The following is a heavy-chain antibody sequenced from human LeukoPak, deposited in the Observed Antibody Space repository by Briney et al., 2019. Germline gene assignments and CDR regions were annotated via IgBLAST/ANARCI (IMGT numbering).Heavy chain of an antibody. V-gene: IGHV1-69*05. J-gene: IGHJ4*02. D-gene: IGHD5-24*01. CDR2: IIPIFGTA. CDR1: GGTFSSYA. CDR3: ATRDRWLQFPFDY. Sequence: RASVKVSCKASGGTFSSYAISWVRQAPGQGLEWMGGIIPIFGTANYAQKFQGRVTITTDESTGTAYMELSSLRSEDTAVYYCATRDRWLQFPFDYWGQGTLVTVSS.